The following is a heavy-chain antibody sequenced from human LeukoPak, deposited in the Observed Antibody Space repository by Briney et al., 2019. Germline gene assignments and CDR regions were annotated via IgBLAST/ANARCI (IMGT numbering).Heavy chain of an antibody. V-gene: IGHV3-21*01. CDR3: ARAQSSYSSSQMTDV. J-gene: IGHJ6*02. CDR1: GFTFSSYS. Sequence: GGSLRLSCAASGFTFSSYSMNWVRQAPGKGLEWVSSISSSSSYIYYADSVKGRFTISRDNAKNSLYLQMNSLRAEDTAVYYCARAQSSYSSSQMTDVWGQGTTVTVSS. D-gene: IGHD6-13*01. CDR2: ISSSSSYI.